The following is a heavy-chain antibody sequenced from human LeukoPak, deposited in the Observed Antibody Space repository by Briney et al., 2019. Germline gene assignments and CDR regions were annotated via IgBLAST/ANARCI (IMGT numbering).Heavy chain of an antibody. CDR3: TRDRYSQGPPYYFES. CDR1: GGPMSRHY. J-gene: IGHJ4*02. Sequence: PSETLSLTCTVSGGPMSRHYWSWIRQTAGKGLEWIGRIYSSGSTFYNNSLKSRVTMSVDTSKNQFSLKLVSVTAADTAVYYCTRDRYSQGPPYYFESWGQGTLVTVSS. D-gene: IGHD5-18*01. CDR2: IYSSGST. V-gene: IGHV4-4*07.